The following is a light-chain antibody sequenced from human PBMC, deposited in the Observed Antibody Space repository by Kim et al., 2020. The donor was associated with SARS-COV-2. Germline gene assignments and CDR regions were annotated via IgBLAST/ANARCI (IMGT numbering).Light chain of an antibody. CDR3: QQYNSHPDT. J-gene: IGKJ2*01. CDR2: DAS. CDR1: GSSSGW. Sequence: GEGVTMTGRGSGSSSGWLAWYQQKPGKAPKLLIYDASRLESGVPSRFSGSGSGTEFTLTISSLQPDDFVTYYCQQYNSHPDTFGQGTKLEI. V-gene: IGKV1-5*01.